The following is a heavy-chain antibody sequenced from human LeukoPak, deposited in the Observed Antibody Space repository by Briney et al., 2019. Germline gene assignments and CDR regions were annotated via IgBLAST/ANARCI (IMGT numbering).Heavy chain of an antibody. V-gene: IGHV4-59*01. Sequence: SETLSLTCTVSGGSISSYYWSWIRQPPGKGLEWIGYIYYSGSTNCNPSLKSRVTISVDTSKNQFSLKLSSVTAADTAVYYCARVQGYSSSWYGSSLGYWGQGTLVTVSS. J-gene: IGHJ4*02. CDR3: ARVQGYSSSWYGSSLGY. D-gene: IGHD6-13*01. CDR2: IYYSGST. CDR1: GGSISSYY.